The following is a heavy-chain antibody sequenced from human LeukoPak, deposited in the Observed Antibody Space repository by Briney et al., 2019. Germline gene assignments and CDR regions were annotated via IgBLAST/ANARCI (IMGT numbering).Heavy chain of an antibody. CDR1: GFTFSTYS. D-gene: IGHD6-6*01. Sequence: GGSLRLSCAASGFTFSTYSINWVRQAPGKGLEWVSSISRESKYILYADSVKGRFSVSRDNAKNSMFLQMTSLRAEDSAVYYCARDSEASCDYWGQGTLVTVSS. V-gene: IGHV3-21*01. J-gene: IGHJ4*02. CDR2: ISRESKYI. CDR3: ARDSEASCDY.